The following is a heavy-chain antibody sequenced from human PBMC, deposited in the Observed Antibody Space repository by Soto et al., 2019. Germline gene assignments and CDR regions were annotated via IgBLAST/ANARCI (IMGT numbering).Heavy chain of an antibody. CDR2: MNPNSANT. CDR1: GYTFTSHG. Sequence: DSVKVSCKASGYTFTSHGISWVRQASGQGLEWMGWMNPNSANTGYAQKFQGRVTMTRNTSISTAYMELSSLRSEDTAVYYCARGAGNYYMDVWGKGTTVTV. CDR3: ARGAGNYYMDV. V-gene: IGHV1-8*02. D-gene: IGHD1-26*01. J-gene: IGHJ6*03.